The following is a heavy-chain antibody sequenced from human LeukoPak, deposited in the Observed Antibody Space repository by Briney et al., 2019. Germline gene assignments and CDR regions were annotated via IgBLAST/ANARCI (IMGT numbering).Heavy chain of an antibody. CDR2: IYYSGST. CDR3: VSYVEMATIGDY. V-gene: IGHV4-39*01. J-gene: IGHJ4*02. D-gene: IGHD5-24*01. Sequence: SETLSLTCTVSGGSISSYYWGWIRQPPGRGLEWIGSIYYSGSTYYNPSLKSRVTISVDTSKNQFSLKLTSVTAADTAVYYCVSYVEMATIGDYWGQGTLVTVSS. CDR1: GGSISSYY.